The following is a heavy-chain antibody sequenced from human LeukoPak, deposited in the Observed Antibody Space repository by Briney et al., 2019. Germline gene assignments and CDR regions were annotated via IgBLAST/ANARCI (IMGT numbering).Heavy chain of an antibody. CDR2: VYHSGYT. J-gene: IGHJ5*02. Sequence: PSETLSLTCTVSGYSISSGDYWGRIRQPPGKGLEWIGSVYHSGYTYYNPSLKSRVTISVDTSKNQFSLNLSSVTAADTAVYYCARGWSILRGGDWFDPWGQGTLVTVSS. V-gene: IGHV4-38-2*02. CDR3: ARGWSILRGGDWFDP. D-gene: IGHD3-3*02. CDR1: GYSISSGDY.